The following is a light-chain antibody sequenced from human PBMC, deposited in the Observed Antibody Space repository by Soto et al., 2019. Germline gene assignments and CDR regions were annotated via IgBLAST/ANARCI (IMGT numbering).Light chain of an antibody. CDR3: QQRSNWKVWT. CDR1: QSVSSSY. J-gene: IGKJ1*01. CDR2: DAS. Sequence: EIVLTQSPGTLSLSPGERATLSCRASQSVSSSYLAWYQQKPGQAPRLLIYDASNRATGIPARFSGSGSGTDFTLTISSLGPEDFAVYYCQQRSNWKVWTFGQGTKVDI. V-gene: IGKV3-11*01.